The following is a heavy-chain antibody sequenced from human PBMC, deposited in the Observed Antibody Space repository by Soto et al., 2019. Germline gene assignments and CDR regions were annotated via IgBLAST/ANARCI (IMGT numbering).Heavy chain of an antibody. V-gene: IGHV3-49*04. CDR1: GFTFVSYA. D-gene: IGHD3-22*01. CDR2: IRSEANGGTT. Sequence: PGGSLRLSCTCSGFTFVSYALSWVRQAPGKGLEWVGVIRSEANGGTTDYAASVKGRITISRDDSKSIAYMEINSLQTEDTAVYYCTRYYYESSGYYVYWGQGALVTVSS. CDR3: TRYYYESSGYYVY. J-gene: IGHJ4*02.